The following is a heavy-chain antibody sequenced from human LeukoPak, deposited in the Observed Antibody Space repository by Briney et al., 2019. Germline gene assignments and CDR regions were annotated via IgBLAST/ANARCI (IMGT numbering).Heavy chain of an antibody. D-gene: IGHD2-8*01. CDR3: AKDRVYYFDY. CDR2: IRYDGSNK. Sequence: PGGSLRPSCAASGFTFSSYGMHWVRQAPGKGLEWVAFIRYDGSNKYYADSVKGRFTISRDNSKNTLYLQMNSLRAEDTAVYYCAKDRVYYFDYWGQGTLVTVSS. CDR1: GFTFSSYG. V-gene: IGHV3-30*02. J-gene: IGHJ4*02.